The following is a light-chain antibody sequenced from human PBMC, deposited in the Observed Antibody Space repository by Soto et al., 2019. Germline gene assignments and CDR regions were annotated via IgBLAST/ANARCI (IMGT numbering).Light chain of an antibody. V-gene: IGKV3-15*01. CDR2: FAS. J-gene: IGKJ4*01. CDR3: QQYSAWPLT. Sequence: EIVMTQSPATLSVSPGERATLSCRASQSLNNNLAWYQQKPGQAPRLLINFASTRATGIPARFSGSGSGTDFSLTISSLQSEDFAVYYCQQYSAWPLTFGGGTKVETK. CDR1: QSLNNN.